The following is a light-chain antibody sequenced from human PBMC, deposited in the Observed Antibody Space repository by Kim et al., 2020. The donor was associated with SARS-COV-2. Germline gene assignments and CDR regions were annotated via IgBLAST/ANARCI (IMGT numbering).Light chain of an antibody. CDR2: KTT. CDR1: ISNIGTNS. V-gene: IGLV1-47*01. Sequence: QSVLTQPPSVSETPGQRVTISCSGSISNIGTNSVFWYQQLPGMAPKLLISKTTQRPSGVPDRFSASKSGSSASLAVSGLRSEDEATYHCATWDESLNGPVFGGGTQLTVL. J-gene: IGLJ2*01. CDR3: ATWDESLNGPV.